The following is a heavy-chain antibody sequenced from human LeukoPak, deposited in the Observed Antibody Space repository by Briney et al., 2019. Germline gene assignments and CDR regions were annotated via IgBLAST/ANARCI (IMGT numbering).Heavy chain of an antibody. CDR2: INPNSGGT. J-gene: IGHJ5*02. CDR1: GYTFTGYX. D-gene: IGHD3-16*02. Sequence: ASVXXSCKASGYTFTGYXMHWVRXAXXQGLXWMXWINPNSGGTNYAQKFQGRVTMTRDTSISTAYMELSRLRSDDTAVYYCARDTEIQSFWFDPWGQGTLVTVSS. V-gene: IGHV1-2*02. CDR3: ARDTEIQSFWFDP.